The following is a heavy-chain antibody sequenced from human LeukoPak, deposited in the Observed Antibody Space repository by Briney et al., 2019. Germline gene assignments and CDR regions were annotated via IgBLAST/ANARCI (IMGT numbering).Heavy chain of an antibody. CDR2: IWYDGSNK. V-gene: IGHV3-33*08. J-gene: IGHJ5*02. D-gene: IGHD1-7*01. Sequence: QTGGSLRLSCAASGFTFSSYSMNWVRQAPGKGLEWVAVIWYDGSNKYYADSVKGRFTISRDNSKNTLYLQMNSLRAEDTAVYYCARGPRYNWNYALDPWGQGTLVTVSS. CDR1: GFTFSSYS. CDR3: ARGPRYNWNYALDP.